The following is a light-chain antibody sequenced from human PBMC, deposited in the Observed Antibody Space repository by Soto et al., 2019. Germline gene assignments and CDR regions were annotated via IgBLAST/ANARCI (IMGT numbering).Light chain of an antibody. Sequence: DIQLTQSPSSVSASVGDRVTITCRASQGISSWLAWYQQKLGKAPNLLIYDASTLQSGVQSRFSGSGSGTDFTLTIRSLQPEDFATYYCKQANSFPLTFGGGTKVDIK. J-gene: IGKJ4*01. CDR3: KQANSFPLT. V-gene: IGKV1D-12*01. CDR2: DAS. CDR1: QGISSW.